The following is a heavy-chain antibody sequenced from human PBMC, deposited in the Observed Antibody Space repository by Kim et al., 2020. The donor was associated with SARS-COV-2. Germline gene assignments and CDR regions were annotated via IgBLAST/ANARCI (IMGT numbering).Heavy chain of an antibody. V-gene: IGHV6-1*01. D-gene: IGHD3-10*01. J-gene: IGHJ6*02. CDR2: TYYRYKWYN. Sequence: SQTLSLTCAISGDSVSSNSAAWNWIRQSPSRGLEWLGRTYYRYKWYNDYAVSVKSRITINPDTSKNQFSLQLNSVTPEDTAVYYCARSEEAILWFGELLTADYYYYGMDVWGQGTKVTVSS. CDR1: GDSVSSNSAA. CDR3: ARSEEAILWFGELLTADYYYYGMDV.